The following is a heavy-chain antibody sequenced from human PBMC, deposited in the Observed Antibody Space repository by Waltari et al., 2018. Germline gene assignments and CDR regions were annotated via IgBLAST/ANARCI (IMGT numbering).Heavy chain of an antibody. CDR1: AYTFSTYG. V-gene: IGHV1-18*01. J-gene: IGHJ1*01. CDR2: ISAHNGNT. Sequence: QAQLAQSGAEVKKPGASVKVSCKASAYTFSTYGITWVRQVPGQGLEWMGWISAHNGNTNHAQKYQDRVTLTTDPSTHTAYLGMRSLTADDTAVYYCATSVGGNMEFDNWGQGTLVTVSS. D-gene: IGHD6-19*01. CDR3: ATSVGGNMEFDN.